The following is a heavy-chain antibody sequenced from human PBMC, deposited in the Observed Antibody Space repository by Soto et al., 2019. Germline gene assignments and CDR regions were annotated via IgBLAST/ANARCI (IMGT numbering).Heavy chain of an antibody. D-gene: IGHD3-10*01. CDR1: GGSFSGYY. CDR2: INHSGST. J-gene: IGHJ4*02. CDR3: ARGGMVRGVYFDY. V-gene: IGHV4-34*01. Sequence: SETLSLTCAVYGGSFSGYYWSWIRQPPGKGLEWIGKINHSGSTNYNPSLKSRFTISVDTSKNQFSLKRSSGTAADAAVYYCARGGMVRGVYFDYWGQGTLVTVSS.